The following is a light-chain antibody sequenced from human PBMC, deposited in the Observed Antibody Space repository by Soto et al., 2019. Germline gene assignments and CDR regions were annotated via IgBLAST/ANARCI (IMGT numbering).Light chain of an antibody. V-gene: IGKV1-5*01. CDR2: DAS. CDR1: QSISSW. J-gene: IGKJ4*01. Sequence: DIQMTQSPSTLSASVGDRVTITCRASQSISSWLAWYQQKPGKAPKLPIYDASSLESGVPSRFSGSGSGTEFPLTISSLQPDDFAVYYCQQYNNWPLTFGGGTKVEIK. CDR3: QQYNNWPLT.